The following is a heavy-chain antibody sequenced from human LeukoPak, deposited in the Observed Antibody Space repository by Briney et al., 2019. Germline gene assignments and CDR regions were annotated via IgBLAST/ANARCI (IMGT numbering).Heavy chain of an antibody. D-gene: IGHD3-16*01. Sequence: AGGSLRLSCAASGFLFSTYEMNWVRQAPGKGLEWLSYISYNGCSIYYADSVKGRFTISRDNAKNSLYLQMNSLRAEDTAVYYCARDGGPWGYYYYMDVWGKGTTVTVSS. CDR1: GFLFSTYE. CDR3: ARDGGPWGYYYYMDV. J-gene: IGHJ6*03. CDR2: ISYNGCSI. V-gene: IGHV3-48*03.